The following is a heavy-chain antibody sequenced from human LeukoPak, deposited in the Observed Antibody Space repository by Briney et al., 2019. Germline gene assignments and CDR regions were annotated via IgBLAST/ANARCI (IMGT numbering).Heavy chain of an antibody. CDR2: IKQDGSEK. V-gene: IGHV3-7*01. Sequence: GGSLRLSCAASGFTFSSYLMSWVRQAPGKGLEWVANIKQDGSEKYYVDSVKGRFTISRDSAKNSLYLQMNSLRAEDTAVYYCAREGYSGYYDSSGYPKYYFDYWGQGTLVTVSS. CDR3: AREGYSGYYDSSGYPKYYFDY. CDR1: GFTFSSYL. J-gene: IGHJ4*02. D-gene: IGHD3-22*01.